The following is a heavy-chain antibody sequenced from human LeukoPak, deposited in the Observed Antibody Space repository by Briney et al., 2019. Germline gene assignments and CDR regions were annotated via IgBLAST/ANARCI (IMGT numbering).Heavy chain of an antibody. J-gene: IGHJ4*02. V-gene: IGHV1-18*01. D-gene: IGHD6-13*01. CDR2: ISPYNGNT. CDR1: GYSFTNYG. CDR3: ATYSAAGRTYYFDY. Sequence: ASVKVYCKASGYSFTNYGITWVRQAPGQGLEWMGWISPYNGNTNYAQKLQGRVTMTRDTSTSTAYMELRSLRSDDTAVYYCATYSAAGRTYYFDYWGQGALVTVSS.